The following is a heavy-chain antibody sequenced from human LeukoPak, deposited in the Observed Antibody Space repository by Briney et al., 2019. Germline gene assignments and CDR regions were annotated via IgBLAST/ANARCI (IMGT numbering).Heavy chain of an antibody. J-gene: IGHJ6*02. CDR2: IYYSGST. CDR3: ARDRGWATAYGVAV. V-gene: IGHV4-61*01. CDR1: GGSVSSGSYY. D-gene: IGHD5-12*01. Sequence: NPSETLSLTCTVSGGSVSSGSYYWSWIRQPPGKGLEWIGYIYYSGSTNYNPSLKSRVAISVDTSKNQFSLKLSSVTAADTAVYYCARDRGWATAYGVAVWGQGTTVTVSS.